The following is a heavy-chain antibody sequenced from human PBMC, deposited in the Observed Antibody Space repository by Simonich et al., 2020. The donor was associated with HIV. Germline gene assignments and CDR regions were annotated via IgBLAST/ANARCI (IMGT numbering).Heavy chain of an antibody. Sequence: QVQLQQWGAGLLKPSETLSLTCAVYGGSFSGYYWSWIRQPPGKGLVWIGEINHSGSTNYTPYTKSGVTISVDTSKNQLSLKLGSVTAADTAVYYCARGRVGATTDRDYYYMDVWGKGTTVTVSS. CDR1: GGSFSGYY. CDR2: INHSGST. CDR3: ARGRVGATTDRDYYYMDV. J-gene: IGHJ6*03. D-gene: IGHD1-26*01. V-gene: IGHV4-34*01.